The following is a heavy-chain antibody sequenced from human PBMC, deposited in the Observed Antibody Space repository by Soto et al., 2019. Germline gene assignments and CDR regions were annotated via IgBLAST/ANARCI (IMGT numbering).Heavy chain of an antibody. V-gene: IGHV3-23*01. CDR3: AKDEPPAYSSRDYYYYYGMDV. J-gene: IGHJ6*02. Sequence: EVQLLESGGGLVQPGGSLRLSCAASGFTFSSYAMSWVRQAPGKGLEWVSAISGSGGSTYYADSAKGRFTISRDNSKNTLYLQMNSLRAEDTAVYYCAKDEPPAYSSRDYYYYYGMDVWGQGTTVTVSS. CDR2: ISGSGGST. CDR1: GFTFSSYA. D-gene: IGHD6-13*01.